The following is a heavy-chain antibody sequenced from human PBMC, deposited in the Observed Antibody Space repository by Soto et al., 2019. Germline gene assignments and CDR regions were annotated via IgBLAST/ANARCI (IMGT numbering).Heavy chain of an antibody. J-gene: IGHJ6*02. V-gene: IGHV3-48*03. CDR1: GFTFSSYE. D-gene: IGHD2-15*01. CDR2: ISDSGSTI. CDR3: ARRHSAYCSGDSCYQYFYFFFGMDV. Sequence: GGSLRLSCAVSGFTFSSYEMNWVRQAPGKGLEWVSYISDSGSTIYYADSVKGRFTISRDNARNSLYLQMNSLRAEDTAVYYCARRHSAYCSGDSCYQYFYFFFGMDVWGQGTTVTVSS.